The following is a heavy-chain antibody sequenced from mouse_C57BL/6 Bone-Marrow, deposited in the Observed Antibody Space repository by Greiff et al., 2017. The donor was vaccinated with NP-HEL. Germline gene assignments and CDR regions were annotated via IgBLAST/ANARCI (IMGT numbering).Heavy chain of an antibody. V-gene: IGHV5-9-1*02. CDR1: GFTFSSYA. Sequence: EVKLMESGEGLVKPGGSLKLSCAASGFTFSSYAMSWVRQTPEKRLEWVAYISSGGDYIYYADTVKGRFTISRDNARNTLYLQMSSLKSEDTAMYYCTREIHYYGSSPRYFDVWGTGTTVTVSS. CDR3: TREIHYYGSSPRYFDV. D-gene: IGHD1-1*01. J-gene: IGHJ1*03. CDR2: ISSGGDYI.